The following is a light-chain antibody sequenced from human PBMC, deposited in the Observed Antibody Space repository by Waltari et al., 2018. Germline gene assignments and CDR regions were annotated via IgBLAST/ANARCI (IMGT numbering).Light chain of an antibody. V-gene: IGLV2-8*01. CDR2: EVD. CDR3: TSYGGTNNFL. J-gene: IGLJ1*01. CDR1: RWDVGAYGS. Sequence: QSALTKPPSATGSPGQSVTISCTGGRWDVGAYGSVPWYQQHPGRAPKVIMYEVDKRPAGVPDRFSGSKSGTTASLTISGLKVEDEADYYCTSYGGTNNFLFGSGTKVTV.